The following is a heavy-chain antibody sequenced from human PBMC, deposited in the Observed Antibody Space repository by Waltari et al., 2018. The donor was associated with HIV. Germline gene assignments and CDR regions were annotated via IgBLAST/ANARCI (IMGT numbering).Heavy chain of an antibody. J-gene: IGHJ5*01. CDR3: ARIVRNWFDS. CDR1: VYNFTNYG. D-gene: IGHD2-15*01. CDR2: ISAYNGNT. V-gene: IGHV1-18*01. Sequence: QVQLVQSGAEVKKPGASVKVSCKASVYNFTNYGISWVRQAPGQGLECMGWISAYNGNTKYAQKFQDRVTMTTETSTSTAYMDLRRLRSDDTAVYYCARIVRNWFDSWGQGTLVTVSS.